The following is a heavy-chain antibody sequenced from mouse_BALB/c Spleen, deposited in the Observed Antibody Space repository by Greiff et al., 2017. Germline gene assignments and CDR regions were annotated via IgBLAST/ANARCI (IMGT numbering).Heavy chain of an antibody. CDR1: GFSLTSSG. D-gene: IGHD4-1*01. V-gene: IGHV2-9*02. CDR2: IWAGGST. Sequence: VKLVESGPGLVAPSQSLSITCTVSGFSLTSSGVHWVRQPPGKGLEWLGVIWAGGSTNYNSALMSRLSISKDNSKSQVFLKMNSLQTDDTAMYYYAREALGYAMDYWGQGTSVTVSS. J-gene: IGHJ4*01. CDR3: AREALGYAMDY.